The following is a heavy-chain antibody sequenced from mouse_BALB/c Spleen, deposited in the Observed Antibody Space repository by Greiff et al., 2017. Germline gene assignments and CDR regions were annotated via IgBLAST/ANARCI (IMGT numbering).Heavy chain of an antibody. J-gene: IGHJ4*01. D-gene: IGHD1-1*01. CDR3: TPLRSSMDY. CDR2: IDPANGNT. Sequence: VQLQQSGAELVKPGASVKLSCTASGFNIKDTYMHWVKQRPEQGLEWIGRIDPANGNTKYDPKFQGKATITADTSSNTAYMQLSSLTSEDSAVYYCTPLRSSMDYWGQGTSVTVSS. CDR1: GFNIKDTY. V-gene: IGHV14-3*02.